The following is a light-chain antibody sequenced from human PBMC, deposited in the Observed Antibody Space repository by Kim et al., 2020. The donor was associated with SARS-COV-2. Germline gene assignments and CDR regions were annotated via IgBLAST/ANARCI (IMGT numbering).Light chain of an antibody. Sequence: QSALTQPASVSGSPGQSITISCTGTSSDVGSYNLVSWYQQHPGKPPKLMIYEGSKRPSGVSNRFSGSKSGNTASLTISGLQAEDEADYYCCSYAGSSTPVVFGGGTQLTVL. V-gene: IGLV2-23*01. CDR1: SSDVGSYNL. CDR3: CSYAGSSTPVV. CDR2: EGS. J-gene: IGLJ2*01.